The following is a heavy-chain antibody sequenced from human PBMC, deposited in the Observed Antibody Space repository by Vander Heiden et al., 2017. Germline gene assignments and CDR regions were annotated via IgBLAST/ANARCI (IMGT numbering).Heavy chain of an antibody. CDR3: ARDYGDYAGFDP. CDR2: INPNTGGT. V-gene: IGHV1-2*02. CDR1: GYTFTGYY. Sequence: QVPLVQYGAAVTKPGASVKVSCKASGYTFTGYYMHWVRQAPGQGLEWMGWINPNTGGTNYAQKFQGRVTMTRDTSISTAYMELSRLRSDDTAVYYCARDYGDYAGFDPWGQGTLVTVSS. J-gene: IGHJ5*02. D-gene: IGHD4-17*01.